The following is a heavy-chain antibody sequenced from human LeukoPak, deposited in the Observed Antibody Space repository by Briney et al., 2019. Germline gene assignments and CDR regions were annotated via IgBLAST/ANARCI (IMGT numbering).Heavy chain of an antibody. Sequence: GGSLRLSCAASGFTFSSYAMSWVRQAPGKGLEWVSAISGSGGSTYYADSVKGRFTISRDNSKNTLYLQMNSLRAEDTAVYYCAKLGYCSSTSCPLRDYYYYGMDVWGQGTTATVSS. CDR1: GFTFSSYA. V-gene: IGHV3-23*01. D-gene: IGHD2-2*01. J-gene: IGHJ6*02. CDR2: ISGSGGST. CDR3: AKLGYCSSTSCPLRDYYYYGMDV.